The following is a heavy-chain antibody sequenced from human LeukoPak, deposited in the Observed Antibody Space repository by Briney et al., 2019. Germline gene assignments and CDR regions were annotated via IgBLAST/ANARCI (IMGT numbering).Heavy chain of an antibody. Sequence: PGGSLRLSCAASGFTFSSYAMHWVRQAPGKGLEWVAFIRYDGSNKYYADSVKGRFTISRDNSKNTLYLQMNSLRAEDTAVYYCAKLGRAYYYGSGSYFDFWGQGTLVTVSS. CDR1: GFTFSSYA. J-gene: IGHJ5*01. CDR2: IRYDGSNK. D-gene: IGHD3-10*01. V-gene: IGHV3-30*02. CDR3: AKLGRAYYYGSGSYFDF.